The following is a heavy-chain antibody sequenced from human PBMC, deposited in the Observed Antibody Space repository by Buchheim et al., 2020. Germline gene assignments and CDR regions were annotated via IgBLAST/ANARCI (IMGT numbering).Heavy chain of an antibody. CDR3: ERDGWNNAFDI. CDR2: MNPNSGNP. CDR1: GYTFTSYD. D-gene: IGHD1-1*01. Sequence: QVQLVQSGAEVKKPGASVKVSCKASGYTFTSYDINWLRPATGQGLEWMGWMNPNSGNPGYAQKFQGRGSITRNTSIRPAYIELSSLRSEDTAVYYCERDGWNNAFDIWGQGT. V-gene: IGHV1-8*01. J-gene: IGHJ3*02.